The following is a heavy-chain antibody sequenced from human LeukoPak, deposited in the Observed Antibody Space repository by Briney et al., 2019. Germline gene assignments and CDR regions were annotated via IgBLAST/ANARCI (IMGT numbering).Heavy chain of an antibody. CDR2: IYYSGST. CDR1: GGSINSYY. D-gene: IGHD3-16*02. CDR3: ARAASGGLLGDS. V-gene: IGHV4-59*12. Sequence: SETLSLTCTVSGGSINSYYWSWIRQPPGKGLEWIGYIYYSGSTNYNPSLKSRVTISVDTSKNQFSLRLSAVTAADTAVYYCARAASGGLLGDSWGQGTLVTVSS. J-gene: IGHJ4*02.